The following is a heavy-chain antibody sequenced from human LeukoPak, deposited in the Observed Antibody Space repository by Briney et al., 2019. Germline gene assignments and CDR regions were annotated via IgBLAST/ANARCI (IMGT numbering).Heavy chain of an antibody. V-gene: IGHV3-48*04. J-gene: IGHJ4*02. CDR2: ISSSSSTI. Sequence: GGSLRLSCAVSGFTFSSYDMNWVRQAPGRGLEWVSYISSSSSTIFYADSVKGRFTVSRDNAKNSLYLQMNSLRVEDTAVYYCARRVPNQVITDYFDFWGQGTLVTVSS. CDR3: ARRVPNQVITDYFDF. CDR1: GFTFSSYD. D-gene: IGHD3-16*01.